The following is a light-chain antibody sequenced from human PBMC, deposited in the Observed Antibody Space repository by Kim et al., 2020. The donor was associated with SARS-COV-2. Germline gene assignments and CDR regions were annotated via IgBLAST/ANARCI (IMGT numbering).Light chain of an antibody. CDR2: GVS. CDR1: QSVSSCY. J-gene: IGKJ2*01. Sequence: SPGERATLSCSASQSVSSCYLAWYQQKHGQPPRLLIYGVSSRATGIPDRFSGSGSGTDFTLTISRLEPEDFAVYYCQQYGSSPPYTFGQGTKLEL. CDR3: QQYGSSPPYT. V-gene: IGKV3-20*01.